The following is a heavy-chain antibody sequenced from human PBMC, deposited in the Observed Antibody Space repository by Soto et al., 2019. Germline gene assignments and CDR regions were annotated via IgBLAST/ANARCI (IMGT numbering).Heavy chain of an antibody. J-gene: IGHJ6*02. CDR2: LSGSGLST. V-gene: IGHV3-23*01. CDR1: GFQFSNFA. D-gene: IGHD3-22*01. Sequence: GGSLRLSCAASGFQFSNFAIIWVRQAPGKGLEWVSALSGSGLSTHYADSVKGRFTISRDNSKNTLYLQMNSLRAEDTALYYCAKDRGTNYYFYGMDVWGQGTTVTVSS. CDR3: AKDRGTNYYFYGMDV.